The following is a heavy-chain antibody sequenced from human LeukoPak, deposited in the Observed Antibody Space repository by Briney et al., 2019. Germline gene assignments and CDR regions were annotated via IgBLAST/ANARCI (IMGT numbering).Heavy chain of an antibody. CDR1: GFTFRDYY. J-gene: IGHJ3*02. CDR2: ISNSVGSRI. CDR3: ARAFNDAFDI. V-gene: IGHV3-11*04. Sequence: PGGCLRLSCAASGFTFRDYYMGWLRQAPGDGLEWVSYISNSVGSRIYNPDSVKHRFTISSDNTKQSLYLQLTSLRAEDTAVYYCARAFNDAFDIWGQGTMVTVSS.